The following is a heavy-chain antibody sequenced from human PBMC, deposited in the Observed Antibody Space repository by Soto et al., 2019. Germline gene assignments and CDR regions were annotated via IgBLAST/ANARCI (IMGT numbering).Heavy chain of an antibody. J-gene: IGHJ6*02. CDR2: IIPNFDTP. D-gene: IGHD3-10*01. CDR3: AVAMVREILIFESSGMHV. Sequence: QVHLVQSGAEVKKPGSSVTVSCKTSGGSFNNYAVSWVRQAPGQGLEWMGGIIPNFDTPNYAQKFQDRVTIIADESTSTVYMELRSLRSNYTAVYYCAVAMVREILIFESSGMHVWGQGTTVIVSS. CDR1: GGSFNNYA. V-gene: IGHV1-69*01.